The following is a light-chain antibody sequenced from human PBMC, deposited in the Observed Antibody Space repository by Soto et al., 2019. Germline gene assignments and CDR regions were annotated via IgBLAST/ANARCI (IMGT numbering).Light chain of an antibody. CDR1: SSDVGGYKY. Sequence: QSALTQPASVSGSPGQSITLSCTGTSSDVGGYKYVSWYQQHPGKAPKLMIYEVSNRPSGVSNRFSGSKSGNTASLTISGLQAEDEADYYCSSYTSTSTLFGGGTKVTVL. J-gene: IGLJ2*01. V-gene: IGLV2-14*01. CDR3: SSYTSTSTL. CDR2: EVS.